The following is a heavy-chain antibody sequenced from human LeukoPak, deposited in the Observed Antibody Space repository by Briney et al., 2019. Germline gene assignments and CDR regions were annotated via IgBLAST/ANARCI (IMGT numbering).Heavy chain of an antibody. CDR1: GYTFSSYD. J-gene: IGHJ1*01. CDR2: MNPNSGNT. Sequence: ASVKVSCKASGYTFSSYDINWVRQATGQGLEWMGWMNPNSGNTGYAQKFQGRLNMTRNTSIDTAYMELSSLRSDDTAVYYCAXRVGSGWPVQHWGQGTLVTVSS. V-gene: IGHV1-8*01. CDR3: AXRVGSGWPVQH. D-gene: IGHD6-19*01.